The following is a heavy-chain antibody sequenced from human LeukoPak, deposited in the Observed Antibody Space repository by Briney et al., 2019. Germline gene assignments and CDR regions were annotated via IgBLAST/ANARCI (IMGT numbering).Heavy chain of an antibody. J-gene: IGHJ4*02. D-gene: IGHD4-17*01. Sequence: GGSLRLSCAASGFTFSSYSMNWVRQAPGKGLEWVSSISSSSYIYYADSVKGRFTISRDNAKNSLYLQMNSLRAEDTAVYYCASHITTVTKDLFDYWGQGTLVTVSS. CDR1: GFTFSSYS. CDR2: ISSSSYI. V-gene: IGHV3-21*01. CDR3: ASHITTVTKDLFDY.